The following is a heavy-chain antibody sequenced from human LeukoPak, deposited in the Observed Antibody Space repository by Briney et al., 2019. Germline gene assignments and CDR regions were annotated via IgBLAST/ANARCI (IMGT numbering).Heavy chain of an antibody. V-gene: IGHV3-13*01. J-gene: IGHJ6*03. CDR1: GFTFNSFD. Sequence: GGSLRLSCAASGFTFNSFDMHWVRQPTGQGLEWVSTIGTASDTYYPGSVEGRFTLSRDNAKNSLYLQMNSLTAGDTAVYYCARGPPRGKYYYMDVWGKGTTVTVSS. CDR3: ARGPPRGKYYYMDV. CDR2: IGTASDT. D-gene: IGHD1-1*01.